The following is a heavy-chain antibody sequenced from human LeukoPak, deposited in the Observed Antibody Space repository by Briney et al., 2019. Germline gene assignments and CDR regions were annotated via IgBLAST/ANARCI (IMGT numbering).Heavy chain of an antibody. J-gene: IGHJ4*02. CDR2: IWYDGSNK. CDR3: AKDSIYGSGSYYKGTPPPDY. CDR1: GFTFSSYG. Sequence: PGGSLRLSCAASGFTFSSYGMHWVRQAPGKGLEWVAVIWYDGSNKYYADSVKGRFTISRDNSKNTLYLQMNSLRAEDPAVYYCAKDSIYGSGSYYKGTPPPDYWGQGTLVTVSS. D-gene: IGHD3-10*01. V-gene: IGHV3-33*06.